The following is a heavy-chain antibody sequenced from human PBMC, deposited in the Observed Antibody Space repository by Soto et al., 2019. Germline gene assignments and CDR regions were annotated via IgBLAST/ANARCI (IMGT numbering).Heavy chain of an antibody. V-gene: IGHV3-21*01. J-gene: IGHJ6*02. CDR3: ARGLGWGHYYYYGMDV. CDR2: ISSSSSYI. D-gene: IGHD3-16*01. Sequence: EVQLVESGGGLVKPGGSLRLSCAASGFTFSSYSMNWVRQAPGKGLEWVSSISSSSSYIYYADSVKGRFTISRDNAKNSLYLQMNSLRAEDTAVYYCARGLGWGHYYYYGMDVWGQGTTVTVSS. CDR1: GFTFSSYS.